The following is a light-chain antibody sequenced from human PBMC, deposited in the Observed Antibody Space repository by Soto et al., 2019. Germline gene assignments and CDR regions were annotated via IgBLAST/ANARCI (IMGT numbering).Light chain of an antibody. V-gene: IGLV2-14*01. Sequence: QSALTQPASVSGSPGQSITISCTGTSSGVGGYNYVSWYQHHPGKAPQLMIYEVNNRPSGVSNRFSGSKSGNTASLTISGLQAEDEADYYCSSYTSISTYVFGSGTKVTVL. J-gene: IGLJ1*01. CDR2: EVN. CDR1: SSGVGGYNY. CDR3: SSYTSISTYV.